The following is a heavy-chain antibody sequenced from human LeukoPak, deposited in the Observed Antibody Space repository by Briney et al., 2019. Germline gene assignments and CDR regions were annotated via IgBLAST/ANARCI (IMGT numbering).Heavy chain of an antibody. Sequence: GRSLRLSCAASGFTFSSYGMHWVRQAPGKGLEWVAVISYDGSNKYYADSVKGRFTTSRDNSKNTLYLQMNSLRAEDTAVYYCAKVITAMVTSYYYGMDVWGKGTTVTVSS. J-gene: IGHJ6*04. CDR2: ISYDGSNK. CDR1: GFTFSSYG. CDR3: AKVITAMVTSYYYGMDV. D-gene: IGHD5-18*01. V-gene: IGHV3-30*18.